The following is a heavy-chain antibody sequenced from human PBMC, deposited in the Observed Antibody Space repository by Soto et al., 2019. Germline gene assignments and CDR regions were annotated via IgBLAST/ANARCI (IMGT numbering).Heavy chain of an antibody. CDR1: GFTFSSYA. Sequence: GGSLRLSCAASGFTFSSYAMHWVRQAPGKGLEWVAVISYDGSNKYYADSVKGRFTISRDNSKNTLYLQMNSLRAEDTAVYYCARVGGIGIAGSVHYWGQGTLVTVSS. CDR3: ARVGGIGIAGSVHY. D-gene: IGHD6-13*01. J-gene: IGHJ4*02. V-gene: IGHV3-30-3*01. CDR2: ISYDGSNK.